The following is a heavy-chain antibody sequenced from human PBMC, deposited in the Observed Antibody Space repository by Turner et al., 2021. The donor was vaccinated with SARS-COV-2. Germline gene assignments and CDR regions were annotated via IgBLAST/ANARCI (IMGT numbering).Heavy chain of an antibody. D-gene: IGHD2-15*01. V-gene: IGHV3-30*18. CDR2: ISYDGSNK. CDR3: AKSGGMYCSGGNCYSSYFDY. J-gene: IGHJ4*02. Sequence: QVQLVESGGGVVQPGRSLRLSCAASGFTFSNYGVHWVRQAPGKGLEWVAVISYDGSNKYYADSVKGRFTISRDNSKNTLYLQMNSLRAEDTAVYYCAKSGGMYCSGGNCYSSYFDYRGQGTLVTVSS. CDR1: GFTFSNYG.